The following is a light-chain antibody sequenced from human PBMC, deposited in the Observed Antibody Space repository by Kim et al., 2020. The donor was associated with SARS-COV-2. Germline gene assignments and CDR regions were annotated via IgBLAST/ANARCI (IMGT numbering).Light chain of an antibody. CDR3: SSYAGSNNLV. J-gene: IGLJ3*02. CDR1: SSDVGGYNY. CDR2: EVT. Sequence: GKSVTISFAGSSSDVGGYNYVSWYQQHPGRAPKLMIYEVTRRPSGVPDRFSGSKSGNTASLTVSGLQAEDEADYYCSSYAGSNNLVFGGGTQLTVL. V-gene: IGLV2-8*01.